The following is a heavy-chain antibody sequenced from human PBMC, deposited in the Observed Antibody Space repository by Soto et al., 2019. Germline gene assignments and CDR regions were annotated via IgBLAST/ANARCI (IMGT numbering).Heavy chain of an antibody. Sequence: ASVKVSCKASGYTFSDYYIHWVRQAPGQGLEWMGWINPNSGGTKYAPKFQGGVTMTRDTSITTAYMELSRLRSGDAAVYYCAREPATAKPEGVDFWGQGTLVTVSS. J-gene: IGHJ4*02. CDR2: INPNSGGT. CDR1: GYTFSDYY. CDR3: AREPATAKPEGVDF. D-gene: IGHD1-1*01. V-gene: IGHV1-2*02.